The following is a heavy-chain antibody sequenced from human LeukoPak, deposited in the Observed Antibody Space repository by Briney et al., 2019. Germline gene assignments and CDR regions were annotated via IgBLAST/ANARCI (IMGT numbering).Heavy chain of an antibody. CDR3: ARGGWSIDF. Sequence: SDTLSLTCTVSGGSMSGYYWSWIRQPPGKGPELIGYIHSTGNTGYNPSLKSRVTISVDTSKNQFSLGLRSVTTADTAVYYCARGGWSIDFWGRGTLVTVSS. D-gene: IGHD2-15*01. J-gene: IGHJ2*01. CDR2: IHSTGNT. V-gene: IGHV4-59*01. CDR1: GGSMSGYY.